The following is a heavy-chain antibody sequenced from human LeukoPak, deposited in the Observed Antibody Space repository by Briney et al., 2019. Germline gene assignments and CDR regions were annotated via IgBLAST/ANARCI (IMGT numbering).Heavy chain of an antibody. Sequence: GESLKISCKSSGNSFTTYWIGWVRQMPEKGLEWMGIIYPGDSDTRYSPSFQGQVTISADKSISTVYLQWSSLNASDTAIYYCVRPSISLTTTGGFDYWGQGTLVTVSS. CDR2: IYPGDSDT. CDR1: GNSFTTYW. J-gene: IGHJ4*02. D-gene: IGHD1-7*01. V-gene: IGHV5-51*01. CDR3: VRPSISLTTTGGFDY.